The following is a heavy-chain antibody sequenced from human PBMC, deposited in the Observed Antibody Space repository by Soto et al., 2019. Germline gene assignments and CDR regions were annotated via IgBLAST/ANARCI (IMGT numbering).Heavy chain of an antibody. CDR2: ISYDGSNK. D-gene: IGHD6-19*01. J-gene: IGHJ6*02. V-gene: IGHV3-30*18. CDR1: GFTFSSYG. Sequence: HPGGSLRLSCAASGFTFSSYGMHWVRQAPGKGLEWVAVISYDGSNKYYADSVRGRFTISRDNSKNTPYLQMNSLRAEDTAVYYCAKEWSSGWTFSPYYGMDVWGQGTTVTVSS. CDR3: AKEWSSGWTFSPYYGMDV.